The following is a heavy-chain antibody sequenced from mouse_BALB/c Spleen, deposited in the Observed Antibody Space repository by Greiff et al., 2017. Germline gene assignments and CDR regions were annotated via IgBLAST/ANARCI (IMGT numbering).Heavy chain of an antibody. V-gene: IGHV2-9*02. CDR2: IWAGGST. J-gene: IGHJ2*01. CDR3: ARDGTTVVVNPLDY. CDR1: GFSLTSYG. Sequence: VQLVESGPGLVAPSQSLSITCTVSGFSLTSYGVHWVRQPPGKGLEWLGVIWAGGSTNYNSALMSRLSISKDNSKSQVFLKMNSLQTDDTAMYYCARDGTTVVVNPLDYWGQGTTLTVSS. D-gene: IGHD1-1*01.